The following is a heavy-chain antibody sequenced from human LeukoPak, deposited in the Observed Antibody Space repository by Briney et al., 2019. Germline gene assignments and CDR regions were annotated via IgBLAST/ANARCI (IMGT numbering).Heavy chain of an antibody. CDR3: ARGKYGGYFIDY. V-gene: IGHV3-74*01. Sequence: QPGGSLRLSCGASGFTFTTHWIHWVRQAPGKGLVWVSRIKPDGGDTNYADSVKGRFTISRDNAKNTVYLQMNSLRAEDTAVYYCARGKYGGYFIDYWGQGTLVTVSS. J-gene: IGHJ4*02. CDR2: IKPDGGDT. CDR1: GFTFTTHW. D-gene: IGHD5-12*01.